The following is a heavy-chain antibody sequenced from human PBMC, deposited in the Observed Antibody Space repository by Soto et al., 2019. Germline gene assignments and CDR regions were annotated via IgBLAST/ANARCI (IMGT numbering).Heavy chain of an antibody. Sequence: ASVKGSCKASGYTFTSYGISWVRQAPGQGLEWMGWISAYNGNTNYAQKLQGRVTMTTDTSTSTAYMELRSLRSDDTAVYYCAREMNEYYYDSSGYPAFRRYYYYYGMDVWGQGTTVTVSS. V-gene: IGHV1-18*01. D-gene: IGHD3-22*01. CDR1: GYTFTSYG. J-gene: IGHJ6*02. CDR2: ISAYNGNT. CDR3: AREMNEYYYDSSGYPAFRRYYYYYGMDV.